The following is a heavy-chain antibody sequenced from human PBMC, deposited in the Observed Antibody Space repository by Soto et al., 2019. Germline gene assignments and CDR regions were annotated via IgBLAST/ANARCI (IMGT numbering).Heavy chain of an antibody. Sequence: LRLSCAASGFTFSSYGMHWVRQAPGKGLEWVAVIWYDGSNKYYADSVKGRFTISRDNSKNTLYLQMNSLRAEDAAVYYCARDSPTVTTGLGRYFDYWGQGTLVTVSS. CDR2: IWYDGSNK. D-gene: IGHD4-4*01. J-gene: IGHJ4*02. V-gene: IGHV3-33*01. CDR3: ARDSPTVTTGLGRYFDY. CDR1: GFTFSSYG.